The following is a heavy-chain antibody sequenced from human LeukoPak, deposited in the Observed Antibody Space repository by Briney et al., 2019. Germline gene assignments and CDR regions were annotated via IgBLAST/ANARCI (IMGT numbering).Heavy chain of an antibody. V-gene: IGHV3-30*18. Sequence: GRSLRLSCAASGFTSSSYGMHWVRQAPGKGLEWVAVISYDGSNKYYADSVKGRFTISRDNSKNTLYLQMNSLRAEDTAVYYCAKPKIQGYSSKYNWFDPWGQGTLVTVSS. D-gene: IGHD6-13*01. J-gene: IGHJ5*02. CDR1: GFTSSSYG. CDR2: ISYDGSNK. CDR3: AKPKIQGYSSKYNWFDP.